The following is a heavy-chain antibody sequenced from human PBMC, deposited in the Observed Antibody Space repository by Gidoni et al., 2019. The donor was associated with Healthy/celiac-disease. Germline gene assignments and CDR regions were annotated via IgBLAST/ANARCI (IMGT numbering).Heavy chain of an antibody. CDR2: IYHSGST. D-gene: IGHD4-17*01. J-gene: IGHJ2*01. Sequence: QVQLQESGPGLVKPSETLSLTCAVSGYSISSGYYWGWIRQPPGKGLEWIGSIYHSGSTYYNPSLKSRVTISVDTSKNQFSLKLSSVTAADTAVYYCAGASSTVTAYWYFDLWGRGTLVTVSS. CDR3: AGASSTVTAYWYFDL. CDR1: GYSISSGYY. V-gene: IGHV4-38-2*01.